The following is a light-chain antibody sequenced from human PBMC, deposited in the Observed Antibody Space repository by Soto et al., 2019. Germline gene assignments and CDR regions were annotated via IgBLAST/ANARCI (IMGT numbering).Light chain of an antibody. CDR2: WAS. V-gene: IGKV4-1*01. Sequence: DIVMTQSPDSLAVSLGGRATINCKSSQSVLYSSNNKNYLAWYQHKPGQPPKLLIYWASTRESGVPDRFSGSGSGTDFTLTISSLQAEDVAVYYCQQYFSTLLTFGGGTKVELK. CDR3: QQYFSTLLT. J-gene: IGKJ4*01. CDR1: QSVLYSSNNKNY.